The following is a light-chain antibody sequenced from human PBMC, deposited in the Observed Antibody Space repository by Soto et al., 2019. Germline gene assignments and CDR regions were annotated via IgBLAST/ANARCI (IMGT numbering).Light chain of an antibody. CDR2: GAS. Sequence: EIVVTQSPATLSVSPGERATLSCRASQSVGYNLAWYQQKPGQAPRLLIYGASTRATDIPGRFSGSGSGKEFTLTISSLQSEDFAVYYCQQYYTWPSWTFGQGTKVEIK. CDR3: QQYYTWPSWT. CDR1: QSVGYN. V-gene: IGKV3-15*01. J-gene: IGKJ1*01.